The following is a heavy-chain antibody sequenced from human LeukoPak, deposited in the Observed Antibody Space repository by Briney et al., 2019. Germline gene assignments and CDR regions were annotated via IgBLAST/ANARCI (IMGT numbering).Heavy chain of an antibody. CDR2: ISWNSGSI. Sequence: VRSLRLSCAASGFTFDDYAMHGVLQAPGKGLECVSGISWNSGSIGYAYSVKGRFTISRDNAKNSLYLQMNSLRAEDTALYYCAKLIAVAAPLYGSYYGMDVWGQGTTVSVSS. V-gene: IGHV3-9*01. J-gene: IGHJ6*02. CDR3: AKLIAVAAPLYGSYYGMDV. D-gene: IGHD6-19*01. CDR1: GFTFDDYA.